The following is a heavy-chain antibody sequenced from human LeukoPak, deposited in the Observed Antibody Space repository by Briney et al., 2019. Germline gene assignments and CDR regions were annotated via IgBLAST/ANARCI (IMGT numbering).Heavy chain of an antibody. CDR1: GFTFSSYG. J-gene: IGHJ4*02. D-gene: IGHD3-10*01. CDR3: ARGSSIFGELLWDY. CDR2: ISSSGSTI. V-gene: IGHV3-48*04. Sequence: GGTLRLSCAASGFTFSSYGMSWVRQAPGKGLEWVSYISSSGSTIYYADSVKGRFTISRDNAKNSLYLQMNSLRAEDTAVYYCARGSSIFGELLWDYWGQGTLVTVSS.